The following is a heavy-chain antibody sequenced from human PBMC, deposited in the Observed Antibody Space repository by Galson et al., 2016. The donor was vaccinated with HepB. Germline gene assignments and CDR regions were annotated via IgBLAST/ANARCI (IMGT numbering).Heavy chain of an antibody. J-gene: IGHJ5*02. CDR2: IHYSGST. D-gene: IGHD1-14*01. CDR1: GDSISSGAYY. CDR3: ARERAGCDP. Sequence: LSLTCIVSGDSISSGAYYWTWFRQSPGKGLEWIGYIHYSGSTYYNPSLKSRVTLSVDTSKNQFSLKLSFLTAADTAVYYCARERAGCDPWGQGTLVTVSS. V-gene: IGHV4-31*03.